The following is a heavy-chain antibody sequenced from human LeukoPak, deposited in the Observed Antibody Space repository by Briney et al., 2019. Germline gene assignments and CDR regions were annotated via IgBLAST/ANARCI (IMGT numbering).Heavy chain of an antibody. J-gene: IGHJ4*02. CDR2: ISSSSSYI. V-gene: IGHV3-21*01. Sequence: GGSLRLSCAASGLTFSSYSMNWVRQAPGKGLEWVSSISSSSSYIYYADSVKGRFTISRDNAKNSLYLQMNSLRAEDTAVYYCACEYGGNPGSYFDYWGQGTLVTVSS. CDR1: GLTFSSYS. D-gene: IGHD4-23*01. CDR3: ACEYGGNPGSYFDY.